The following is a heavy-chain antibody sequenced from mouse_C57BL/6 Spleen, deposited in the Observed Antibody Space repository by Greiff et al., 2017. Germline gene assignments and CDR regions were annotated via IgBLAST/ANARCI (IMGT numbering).Heavy chain of an antibody. Sequence: EVQVVESGGGLVQPKGSLKLSCAASGFTFNTYAMHWVRQAPGKGLEWVARIRSKSSNYATYYADSVKDRFTISRDDSQSMLYLQMNNMKTEDTAMYYCVRVVIYYDYDWYFDVWGTGTTVTVSS. V-gene: IGHV10-3*01. J-gene: IGHJ1*03. D-gene: IGHD2-4*01. CDR1: GFTFNTYA. CDR2: IRSKSSNYAT. CDR3: VRVVIYYDYDWYFDV.